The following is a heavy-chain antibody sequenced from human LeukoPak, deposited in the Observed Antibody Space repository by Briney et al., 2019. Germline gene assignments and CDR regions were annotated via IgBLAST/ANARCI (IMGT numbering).Heavy chain of an antibody. J-gene: IGHJ4*02. CDR1: GFSFSGDG. D-gene: IGHD3-10*01. CDR2: IRYDRSKK. Sequence: GGSLRLSCAAPGFSFSGDGMHWVRQALPKGLGWVAFIRYDRSKKYYADSVKGRFTISRDNSKNTLYLQMNSLRAEDTAVYYSEKDSRTYFFGWGTFSIPKRRLGYFDYWGQGPLVTVSS. CDR3: EKDSRTYFFGWGTFSIPKRRLGYFDY. V-gene: IGHV3-30*02.